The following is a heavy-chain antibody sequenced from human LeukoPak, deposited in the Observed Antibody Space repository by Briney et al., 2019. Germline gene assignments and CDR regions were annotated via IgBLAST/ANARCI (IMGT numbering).Heavy chain of an antibody. CDR2: ISYDGSNK. Sequence: PGGSLRLSRAASGFTFSSYAMHWVRQAPGKGLEWVAVISYDGSNKYYADSVKGRFTISRDNSKNTLYLQMNSLRAEDTAVYYCARDSSSWPEYYFDYWGQGTLVTVSS. V-gene: IGHV3-30*04. CDR1: GFTFSSYA. CDR3: ARDSSSWPEYYFDY. J-gene: IGHJ4*02. D-gene: IGHD6-13*01.